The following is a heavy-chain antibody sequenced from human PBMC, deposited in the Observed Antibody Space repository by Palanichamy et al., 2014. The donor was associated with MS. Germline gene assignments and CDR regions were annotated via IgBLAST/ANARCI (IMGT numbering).Heavy chain of an antibody. D-gene: IGHD3-3*01. CDR3: AREHDSWSGYSFDF. V-gene: IGHV1-3*01. Sequence: QVQLVQSGAAVKKPGASVKVSCKASGYAFTDYAIHWVRQAPGQRLEWMGWINAGNGNTKYSQKFQGRVTITRDTSADTAYMELSSLRSEDTALYYCAREHDSWSGYSFDFWGQGTLVTASS. CDR1: GYAFTDYA. CDR2: INAGNGNT. J-gene: IGHJ4*02.